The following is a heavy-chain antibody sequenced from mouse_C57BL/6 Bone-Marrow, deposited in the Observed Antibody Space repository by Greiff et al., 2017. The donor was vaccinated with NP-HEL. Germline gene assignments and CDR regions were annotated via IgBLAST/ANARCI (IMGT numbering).Heavy chain of an antibody. V-gene: IGHV1-55*01. CDR2: IYPGSGST. Sequence: QVQLQQPGAELVKPGASVKMSCKASGYTFTSYWITWVKQRPGQGLAWIGDIYPGSGSTNYNEKFKSKATLTVDTSSSTAYMQLSSLTSEDSAVYYCASDSTMVTTGGFAYWGQGTLVTVSA. D-gene: IGHD2-2*01. CDR1: GYTFTSYW. CDR3: ASDSTMVTTGGFAY. J-gene: IGHJ3*01.